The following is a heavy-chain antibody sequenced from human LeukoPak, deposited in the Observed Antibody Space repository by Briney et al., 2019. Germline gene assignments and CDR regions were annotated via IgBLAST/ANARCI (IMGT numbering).Heavy chain of an antibody. CDR1: GFTFSDYY. CDR3: AKDTNYGSDY. Sequence: KPGGSLRLSCAASGFTFSDYYINWIRQAPGRGLEWVAYITSSGSTIYYADSVKGRFTISRDNAKNSVYLQMNSLRAEDTAVYYCAKDTNYGSDYWGQGTLVTVSS. J-gene: IGHJ4*02. D-gene: IGHD3-10*01. CDR2: ITSSGSTI. V-gene: IGHV3-11*04.